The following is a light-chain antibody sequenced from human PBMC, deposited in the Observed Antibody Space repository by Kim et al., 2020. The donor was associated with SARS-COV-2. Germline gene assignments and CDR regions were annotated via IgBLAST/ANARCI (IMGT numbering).Light chain of an antibody. V-gene: IGLV1-40*01. CDR1: NSHSRAGYY. Sequence: WVTIAWNGSNSHSRAGYYVHWNQHLPGTTPRRHVYGNNNRHSGVPDRITGSKSCTSASLAITEHQAEDGADYYCQSYEGSLNGSVFGGGT. J-gene: IGLJ3*02. CDR3: QSYEGSLNGSV. CDR2: GNN.